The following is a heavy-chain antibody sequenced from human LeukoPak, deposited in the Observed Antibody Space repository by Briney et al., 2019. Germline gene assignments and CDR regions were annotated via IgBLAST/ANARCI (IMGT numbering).Heavy chain of an antibody. CDR3: ARERQITMVRGVITWSPYFDY. J-gene: IGHJ4*02. CDR1: GFTFSSYA. V-gene: IGHV4-30-4*08. CDR2: IYYSGST. Sequence: LRLSCAASGFTFSSYAMSWIRQPPGKGLEWIGYIYYSGSTYYNPTLKSRVTISVDTSKNQFSLKLSSVTAADTAVYYCARERQITMVRGVITWSPYFDYWGQGTLVTVSS. D-gene: IGHD3-10*01.